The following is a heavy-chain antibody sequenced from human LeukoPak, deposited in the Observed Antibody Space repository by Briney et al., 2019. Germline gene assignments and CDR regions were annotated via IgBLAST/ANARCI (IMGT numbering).Heavy chain of an antibody. J-gene: IGHJ4*02. CDR1: GFTFSSYA. CDR2: ISSNGGST. Sequence: GGSLRLSCAASGFTFSSYAMHWVRQAPGKGLEYASAISSNGGSTYYANSVKGRFTISRDNSKNTLYLQMGSLRAEDMAVYYCARGRAVAGTVLDYWGQGTLVTVSS. V-gene: IGHV3-64*01. D-gene: IGHD6-19*01. CDR3: ARGRAVAGTVLDY.